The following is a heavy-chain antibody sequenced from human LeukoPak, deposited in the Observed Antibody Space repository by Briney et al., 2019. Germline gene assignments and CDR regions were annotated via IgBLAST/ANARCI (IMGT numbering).Heavy chain of an antibody. Sequence: SETLSLTCVVYGGSFSGYYWSWIRQPPGKGLEWIGEINHSGSTNYNPSLKSRVIISVDTSKNQFSLKLTSVTAADTAAYYCARSRLHPIIFDYWGQGTLVTVSS. CDR1: GGSFSGYY. D-gene: IGHD5-24*01. CDR2: INHSGST. V-gene: IGHV4-34*01. CDR3: ARSRLHPIIFDY. J-gene: IGHJ4*02.